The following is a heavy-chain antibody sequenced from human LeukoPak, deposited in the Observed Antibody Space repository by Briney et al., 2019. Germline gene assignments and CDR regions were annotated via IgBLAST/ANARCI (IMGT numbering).Heavy chain of an antibody. D-gene: IGHD3-9*01. V-gene: IGHV3-23*01. CDR3: AKLILTGPSHDAFDI. CDR2: ISDTGAAT. CDR1: GFTYGTYA. Sequence: PGGSLRLSCAASGFTYGTYAVSWVRQAPGKGLDWVSAISDTGAATYYADSVRGRFTVSRDNSINTLYLQMNSLRAEDTAVYYCAKLILTGPSHDAFDIWGQGTMVTVSS. J-gene: IGHJ3*02.